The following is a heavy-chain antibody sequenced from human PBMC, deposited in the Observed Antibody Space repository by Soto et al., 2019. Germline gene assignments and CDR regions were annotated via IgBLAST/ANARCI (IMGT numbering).Heavy chain of an antibody. Sequence: GGSLRLSCAASGFTFTRYSMNWVRQAPGKGLEWVSSISSTTNYIYYGDSMKGRFAISRDNAKNSLYLEMNSLRAEDTAVYYCARESEDLTSNFDYWGQGTLVTVSS. J-gene: IGHJ4*02. CDR3: ARESEDLTSNFDY. CDR1: GFTFTRYS. CDR2: ISSTTNYI. V-gene: IGHV3-21*06.